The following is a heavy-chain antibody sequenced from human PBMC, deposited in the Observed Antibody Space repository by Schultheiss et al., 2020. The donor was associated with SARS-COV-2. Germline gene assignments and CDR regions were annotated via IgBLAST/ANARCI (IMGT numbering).Heavy chain of an antibody. V-gene: IGHV4-59*01. CDR3: ARGFDY. CDR1: GGSFSGYY. Sequence: SETLSLTCTVSGGSFSGYYWSWIRQPPGKGLEWIGYIYYSGSTYYNPSLKSRVTISVDTSKNQFSLKLNSVTAADTAVYYCARGFDYWGQGTLVTVSS. J-gene: IGHJ4*02. CDR2: IYYSGST.